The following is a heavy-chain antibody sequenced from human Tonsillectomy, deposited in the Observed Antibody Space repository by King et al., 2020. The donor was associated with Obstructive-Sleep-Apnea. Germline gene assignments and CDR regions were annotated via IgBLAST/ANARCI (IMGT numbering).Heavy chain of an antibody. CDR1: GYTFTSHY. Sequence: VQLVESGAEVKKPGASVKVSCKASGYTFTSHYLHWVRQAPGQGLEWMGIFNPSGVSTSYAQKFQGRVTMTRDTSTSTVYMELSSLRSEDTAVYYCARQGWDSSCYYSSHFDYWGQGTLVTVSS. V-gene: IGHV1-46*01. CDR2: FNPSGVST. CDR3: ARQGWDSSCYYSSHFDY. D-gene: IGHD3-22*01. J-gene: IGHJ4*02.